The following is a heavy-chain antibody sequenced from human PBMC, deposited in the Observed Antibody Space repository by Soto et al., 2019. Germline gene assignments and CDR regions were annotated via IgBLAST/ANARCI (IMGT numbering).Heavy chain of an antibody. D-gene: IGHD3-9*01. CDR3: ARYICNFRYHHCAMLV. Sequence: QSLKIRCKGSACILTAYWIGGLRHLPGKGLEWMGIIYPGDSDTRYSPSFQGHVTITVDKSTSTAYLQWNTLKASDTAMYYCARYICNFRYHHCAMLVRSQATTATLSS. J-gene: IGHJ6*02. V-gene: IGHV5-51*01. CDR1: ACILTAYW. CDR2: IYPGDSDT.